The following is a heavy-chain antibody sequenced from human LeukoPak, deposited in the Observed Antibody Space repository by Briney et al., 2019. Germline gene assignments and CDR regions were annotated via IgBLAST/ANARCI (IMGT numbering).Heavy chain of an antibody. D-gene: IGHD3-3*02. CDR3: ARPFYTIATFDY. Sequence: SSQTLSLTCTVSGGSISSGGYYWSWIRQHPGKGLEWIGYIYYSGSTYYNPSLKSRVTISADTSKNQFSLKLSSVTAADTAVYYCARPFYTIATFDYWGQGTLVTVSS. V-gene: IGHV4-31*03. CDR2: IYYSGST. CDR1: GGSISSGGYY. J-gene: IGHJ4*02.